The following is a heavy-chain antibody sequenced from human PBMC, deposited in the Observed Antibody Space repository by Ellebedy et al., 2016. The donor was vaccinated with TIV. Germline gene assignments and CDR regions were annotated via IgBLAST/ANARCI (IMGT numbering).Heavy chain of an antibody. CDR1: GYSFTAYY. CDR2: INPDNGVT. CDR3: VRDLTNPVTGDY. V-gene: IGHV1-2*02. Sequence: AASVTVSCKTSGYSFTAYYIHWVRQAPGQGPEWVGWINPDNGVTVYEQKLQGRVTITGDTSISTVYMELSSLRSDDTAIYYCVRDLTNPVTGDYWGQGTLVFVSS. D-gene: IGHD4-11*01. J-gene: IGHJ4*02.